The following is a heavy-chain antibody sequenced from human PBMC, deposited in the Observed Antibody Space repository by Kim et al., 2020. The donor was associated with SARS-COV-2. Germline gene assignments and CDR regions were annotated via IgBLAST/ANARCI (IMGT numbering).Heavy chain of an antibody. CDR2: ISWNSGSI. CDR3: AKSLGY. J-gene: IGHJ4*02. V-gene: IGHV3-9*01. CDR1: GFTFDDYA. Sequence: GGSLRLSCAASGFTFDDYAMHWVRQAPGKGLEWVSGISWNSGSIGYADSVKGRFTISRDNAKNSLYLQMNSLRAEDTSLYYCAKSLGYWGQGTLVTVSS.